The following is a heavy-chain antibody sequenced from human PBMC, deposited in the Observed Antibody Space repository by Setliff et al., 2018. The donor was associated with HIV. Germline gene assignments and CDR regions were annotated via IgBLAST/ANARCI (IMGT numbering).Heavy chain of an antibody. CDR3: ARQGNPYYFDY. Sequence: ASVKVSCKASGGPFSTYAITWVRQAPGQGLEWMGGIIPIVGTANYAQKFQGRVTITADESTSTAYMELSSLRSEDTAVYYCARQGNPYYFDYWGQGTLVT. D-gene: IGHD4-4*01. V-gene: IGHV1-69*13. CDR1: GGPFSTYA. J-gene: IGHJ4*02. CDR2: IIPIVGTA.